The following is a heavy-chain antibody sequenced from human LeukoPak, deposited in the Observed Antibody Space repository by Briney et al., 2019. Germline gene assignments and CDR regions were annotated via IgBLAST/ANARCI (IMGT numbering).Heavy chain of an antibody. Sequence: PGGSLRLSCAASGFIFSTYAMSWVRQAPGKGLEWVSAISDSGGYTYYADSVKGRFTISRDNSKNTLYLQMNSLRAEDTAVYYCAKDKGSGSWHGIFDYWGQGTLVTASS. CDR3: AKDKGSGSWHGIFDY. CDR1: GFIFSTYA. CDR2: ISDSGGYT. V-gene: IGHV3-23*01. D-gene: IGHD2-15*01. J-gene: IGHJ4*02.